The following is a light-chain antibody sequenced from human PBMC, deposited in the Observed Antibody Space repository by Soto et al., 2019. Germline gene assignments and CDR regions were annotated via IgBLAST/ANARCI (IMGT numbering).Light chain of an antibody. J-gene: IGKJ1*01. CDR3: QQYGSSLWT. CDR2: GAS. V-gene: IGKV3-20*01. Sequence: EIVLTQSPGTLSLSPGERAALSCRASQSVSSSYLAWYQQKPGQAPRLLIYGASSRATGIPDRSSGSGSGTDFTLTISRLEPEDFAVYYCQQYGSSLWTFGQGTKV. CDR1: QSVSSSY.